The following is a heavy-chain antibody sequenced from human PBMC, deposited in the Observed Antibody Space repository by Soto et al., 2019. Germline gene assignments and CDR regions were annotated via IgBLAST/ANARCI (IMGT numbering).Heavy chain of an antibody. CDR2: IGIGSSTK. CDR3: ARDQLYYNDISGRPLNAFDV. D-gene: IGHD3-22*01. J-gene: IGHJ3*01. V-gene: IGHV3-48*01. Sequence: GGSLRLSCASSGFTFRNYGMNWVRQAPGKGLEWVSYIGIGSSTKYYADSVKGRFTISRDNAKNSLYLQMNSLRAEDTAVYYCARDQLYYNDISGRPLNAFDVWGQGTMVTV. CDR1: GFTFRNYG.